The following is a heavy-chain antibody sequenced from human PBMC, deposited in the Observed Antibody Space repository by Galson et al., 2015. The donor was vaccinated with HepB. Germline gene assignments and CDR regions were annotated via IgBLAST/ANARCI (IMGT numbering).Heavy chain of an antibody. CDR2: ISGST. V-gene: IGHV3-23*01. CDR1: GSTFSSYA. J-gene: IGHJ4*02. CDR3: AKAPAPDYYDSSGYYYVTDY. D-gene: IGHD3-22*01. Sequence: SLRLSCAASGSTFSSYAMSWVRQAPGKGLEWVSAISGSTYYADSVKGRFTISRDNSKNTLYLQMNSLRAEDTAVYYCAKAPAPDYYDSSGYYYVTDYWGQGTLVTVSS.